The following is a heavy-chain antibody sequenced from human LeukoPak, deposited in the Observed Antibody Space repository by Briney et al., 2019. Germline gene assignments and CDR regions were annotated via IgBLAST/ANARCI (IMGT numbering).Heavy chain of an antibody. J-gene: IGHJ4*02. CDR1: GFTFDDYA. V-gene: IGHV3-43D*03. CDR2: ISWDGGST. D-gene: IGHD3-3*01. Sequence: PGGSLRLSCAASGFTFDDYAMHWVRQAPGKGLEWVSLISWDGGSTYYADSVKGRFTISRDNSKNSLYLQINSLRAEDTALYYCAKDINDDFWSGSGYWGQGTLVTVSS. CDR3: AKDINDDFWSGSGY.